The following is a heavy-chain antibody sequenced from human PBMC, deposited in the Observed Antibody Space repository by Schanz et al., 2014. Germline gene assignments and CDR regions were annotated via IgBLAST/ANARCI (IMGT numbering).Heavy chain of an antibody. CDR2: IDGKSTTV. D-gene: IGHD6-13*01. J-gene: IGHJ6*02. Sequence: PGGSLRLSCAASGFTFSDYYMSWIRQAPGKGLEWLSYIDGKSTTVYYADSVKGRFTVSRDNARNSLYLHMNTLGAEDTAVYYCAREEGWGIAAAGTKHYYYGMDVWGQGTTVTVSS. V-gene: IGHV3-11*04. CDR1: GFTFSDYY. CDR3: AREEGWGIAAAGTKHYYYGMDV.